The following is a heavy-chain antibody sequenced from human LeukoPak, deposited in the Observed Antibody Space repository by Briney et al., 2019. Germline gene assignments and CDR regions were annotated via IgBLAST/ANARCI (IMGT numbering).Heavy chain of an antibody. J-gene: IGHJ4*02. CDR3: ARDSNFWSGYFPRWFDY. Sequence: GGSLRLSCAASGFTFSSYSMNWVRQAPGKGLEWVSYIRSSSSTIYYADSVKGRFTISRDNAKNSLYLQMNSLRAEDTAVYYCARDSNFWSGYFPRWFDYWGQGTLVTVSS. D-gene: IGHD3-3*01. CDR1: GFTFSSYS. CDR2: IRSSSSTI. V-gene: IGHV3-48*01.